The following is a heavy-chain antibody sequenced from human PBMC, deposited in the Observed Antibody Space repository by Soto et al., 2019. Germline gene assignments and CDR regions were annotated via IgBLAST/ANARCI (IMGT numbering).Heavy chain of an antibody. CDR1: GYTFTGYY. Sequence: ASVKVSCKASGYTFTGYYIHWVRQAPGQGLEWMGWINPNSGGTNYAQKFQGRVTMTRDTSISTAYMELRSLRSDDTAVYYCARDGTGGYSYGFPLHDAFDIWGQGTIV. D-gene: IGHD5-18*01. V-gene: IGHV1-2*02. J-gene: IGHJ3*02. CDR3: ARDGTGGYSYGFPLHDAFDI. CDR2: INPNSGGT.